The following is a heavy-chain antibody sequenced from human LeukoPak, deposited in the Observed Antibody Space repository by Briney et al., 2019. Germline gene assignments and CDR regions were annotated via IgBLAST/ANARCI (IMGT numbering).Heavy chain of an antibody. Sequence: GGSLRLSCAASGFTFSSYAMHWVRQAPGKGLEWVAVISYDGSNKYYADSVKGRFTISRDNSKNTLYLQMNSLRAEDTAVYYCARAYDSSGYYFPVGYWGQGTLVTVSS. J-gene: IGHJ4*02. CDR3: ARAYDSSGYYFPVGY. CDR2: ISYDGSNK. D-gene: IGHD3-22*01. V-gene: IGHV3-30*04. CDR1: GFTFSSYA.